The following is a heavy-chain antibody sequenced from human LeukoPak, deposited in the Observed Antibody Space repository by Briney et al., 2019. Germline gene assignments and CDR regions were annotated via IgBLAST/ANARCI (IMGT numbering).Heavy chain of an antibody. V-gene: IGHV3-23*01. D-gene: IGHD6-13*01. J-gene: IGHJ4*02. CDR1: GSAFGSEA. CDR3: ARVPNYSSSWQGGFEY. CDR2: ISPGGGTT. Sequence: GGSLRLSCAVSGSAFGSEAMSWVRQSPARGLEWVASISPGGGTTYYADSVKGRFTISRDNSKKTVYLQMNSLRAEDTAVYYCARVPNYSSSWQGGFEYWGQGTLVTVSS.